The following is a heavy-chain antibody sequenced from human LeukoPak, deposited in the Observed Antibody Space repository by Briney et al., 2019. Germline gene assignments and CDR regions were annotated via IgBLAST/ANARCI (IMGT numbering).Heavy chain of an antibody. J-gene: IGHJ4*02. CDR3: ASGRGYYDY. Sequence: GGSLRLSCAASGFTFSSYSMNWVRQAPGKGLEWVSAISGSGGSTYYADSVKGRFTISRDNSKNTLYLQMNSLRADDTAIYYCASGRGYYDYWGQGTLVTVSS. CDR1: GFTFSSYS. V-gene: IGHV3-23*01. CDR2: ISGSGGST. D-gene: IGHD3-22*01.